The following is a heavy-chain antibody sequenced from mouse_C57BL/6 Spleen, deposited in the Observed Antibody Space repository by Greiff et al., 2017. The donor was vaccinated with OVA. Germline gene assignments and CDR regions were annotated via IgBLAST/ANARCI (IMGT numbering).Heavy chain of an antibody. CDR1: GFTFSSYG. CDR2: ISSGGSYT. Sequence: EVKLMESGGDLVKPGGSLKLSCAASGFTFSSYGMSWVRQTPDKRLEWVATISSGGSYTYYPDSVKGRFTISRDNAKNTLYLQMSSLKSEDTAMYYCARHDTTVVEDWYFDVWGTGTTVTVSS. J-gene: IGHJ1*03. CDR3: ARHDTTVVEDWYFDV. V-gene: IGHV5-6*01. D-gene: IGHD1-1*01.